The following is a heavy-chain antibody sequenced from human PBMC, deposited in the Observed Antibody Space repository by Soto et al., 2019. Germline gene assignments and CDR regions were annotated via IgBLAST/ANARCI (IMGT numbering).Heavy chain of an antibody. CDR2: ISSSSSYI. J-gene: IGHJ6*02. CDR3: AREIALEWLHRRWNGMDV. CDR1: GFTFSSYS. D-gene: IGHD3-3*01. Sequence: NPGGSLRLSCAASGFTFSSYSMNWVRQAPGKGLEWVSSISSSSSYIYYADSVKGRFTISRDNAKNSLYLQMNSLRAEDTAVYYCAREIALEWLHRRWNGMDVWGQGTTVTVSS. V-gene: IGHV3-21*01.